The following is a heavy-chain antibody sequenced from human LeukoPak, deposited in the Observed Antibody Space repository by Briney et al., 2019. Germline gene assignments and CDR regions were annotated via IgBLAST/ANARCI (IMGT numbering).Heavy chain of an antibody. CDR2: INQDGSEK. CDR3: ARGGAVAGLY. CDR1: GFTFTMYW. J-gene: IGHJ4*02. Sequence: GGALRLSCAASGFTFTMYWMNWVRQAPGKGLEWVATINQDGSEKYYVDSVKGRFTISRDNAKNSLYLQMNSLRGEDTAVYYCARGGAVAGLYWGQGTLVTVSS. V-gene: IGHV3-7*02. D-gene: IGHD6-19*01.